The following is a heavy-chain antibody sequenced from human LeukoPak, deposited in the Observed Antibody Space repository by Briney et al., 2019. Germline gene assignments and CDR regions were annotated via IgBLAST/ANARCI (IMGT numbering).Heavy chain of an antibody. J-gene: IGHJ4*02. D-gene: IGHD4-17*01. Sequence: SETLSLTCTVSGGSISSYYWSWIRQPAGKGLERIGRIYITGSTNYNPSLKSRVTMSVDTSKNQFSLKLNSVTAADTAVYYCARDHYDHYGDYVFDYWGQGTLVTVSS. V-gene: IGHV4-4*07. CDR1: GGSISSYY. CDR2: IYITGST. CDR3: ARDHYDHYGDYVFDY.